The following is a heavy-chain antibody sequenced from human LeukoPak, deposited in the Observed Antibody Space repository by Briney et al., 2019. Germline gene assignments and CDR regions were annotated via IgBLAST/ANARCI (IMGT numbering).Heavy chain of an antibody. V-gene: IGHV1-69*05. CDR1: GGTFSSYA. CDR3: ARGAYDSSGFHWFDP. D-gene: IGHD3-22*01. CDR2: IIPIFGTA. Sequence: SVKVSCKASGGTFSSYAISWVRQAPGQGLEWMGGIIPIFGTANYAQKFQGRVTITTDESTSTAYMELSGLRSEDTAVYYCARGAYDSSGFHWFDPWGQGTLVTVSS. J-gene: IGHJ5*02.